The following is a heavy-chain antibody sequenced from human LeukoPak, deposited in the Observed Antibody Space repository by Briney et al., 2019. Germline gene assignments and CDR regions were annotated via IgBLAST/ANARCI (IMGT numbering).Heavy chain of an antibody. Sequence: ASVKVSCKASGGTFSSYAISWVRQAPGQGLEWMGRIIPILGIANYAQKFQGRVTITADKSTSTAYMELSSLRSEDTAVYYCARAEPYYYDSSGYYYVQGQPFDYWGQGTLVTVSS. D-gene: IGHD3-22*01. CDR1: GGTFSSYA. V-gene: IGHV1-69*04. CDR3: ARAEPYYYDSSGYYYVQGQPFDY. CDR2: IIPILGIA. J-gene: IGHJ4*02.